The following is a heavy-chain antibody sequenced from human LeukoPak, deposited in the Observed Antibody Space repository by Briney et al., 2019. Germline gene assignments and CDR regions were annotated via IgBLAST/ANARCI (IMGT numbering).Heavy chain of an antibody. Sequence: GSLRLSCTASGFTFSSYGMYWVRQGPGKGLVCVSHISTDGSSTRYADSVRGRFTISRDNAKNTLYLRMSGLTAEDTAVYYCARGWYYGLDVRGQGTTVIVSS. J-gene: IGHJ6*02. CDR2: ISTDGSST. V-gene: IGHV3-74*01. CDR1: GFTFSSYG. CDR3: ARGWYYGLDV.